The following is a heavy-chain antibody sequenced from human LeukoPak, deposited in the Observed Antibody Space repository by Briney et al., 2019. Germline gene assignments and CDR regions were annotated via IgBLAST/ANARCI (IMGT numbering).Heavy chain of an antibody. V-gene: IGHV1-18*04. CDR3: ARGIQLWYYFDY. J-gene: IGHJ4*02. CDR1: GYTFTGYY. Sequence: ASVKVSCKASGYTFTGYYMHWVRQAPGQGLEWMGWISAYNGNTNYAQKLQGRVTMTTDTSTSTAYMELRSLRSDDTAVYYCARGIQLWYYFDYWGQGTLVTVSS. D-gene: IGHD5-18*01. CDR2: ISAYNGNT.